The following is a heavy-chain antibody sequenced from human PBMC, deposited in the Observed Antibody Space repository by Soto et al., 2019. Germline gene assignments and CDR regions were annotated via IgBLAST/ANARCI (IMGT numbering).Heavy chain of an antibody. CDR3: VRYDRINMKPYSPEGFHI. Sequence: SETLSLACTVSGASISSSNSHWGWTRQPPGKGLEYIGSVYYGGAIFYSGNIYYNPSLKSRVTISVDTSKNQFSLRLSSVTAADTGVYYCVRYDRINMKPYSPEGFHIWGQGTMVT. J-gene: IGHJ3*02. CDR1: GASISSSNSH. D-gene: IGHD3-3*02. CDR2: VYYGGAIFYSGNI. V-gene: IGHV4-39*01.